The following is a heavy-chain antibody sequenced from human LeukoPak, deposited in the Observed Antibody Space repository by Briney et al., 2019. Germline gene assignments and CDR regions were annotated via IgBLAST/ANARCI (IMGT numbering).Heavy chain of an antibody. D-gene: IGHD3-22*01. CDR2: IKPDGSLQ. V-gene: IGHV3-7*01. CDR3: ATSYDSSGCD. J-gene: IGHJ4*02. CDR1: GFIFSSFW. Sequence: GGSLRLSCTASGFIFSSFWMAWVRQAPGKGLEWVANIKPDGSLQFYGDSVKGRFTISRDNAKNSLYLQMNNLRAEDTALYYCATSYDSSGCDWGQGILVTVSS.